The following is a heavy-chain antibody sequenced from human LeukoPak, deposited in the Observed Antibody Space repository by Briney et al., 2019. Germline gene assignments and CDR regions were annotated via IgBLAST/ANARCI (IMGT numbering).Heavy chain of an antibody. V-gene: IGHV4-34*01. CDR3: ARRRVLMFNAIDD. J-gene: IGHJ4*02. CDR1: GGSFNSYY. Sequence: SETLSLTCAVYGGSFNSYYWSWIRQSPGTGLEWIGEINHSGSTNYNPSLESRVTISVDTSKKQFFLKLTSVTAADTAVYFCARRRVLMFNAIDDWGEGTQVTVSS. CDR2: INHSGST. D-gene: IGHD3-10*02.